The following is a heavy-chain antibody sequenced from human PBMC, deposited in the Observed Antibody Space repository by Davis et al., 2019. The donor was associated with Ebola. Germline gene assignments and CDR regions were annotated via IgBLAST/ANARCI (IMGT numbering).Heavy chain of an antibody. Sequence: GESLKISCAAAGFSFTTYSMSWVRQAPGKGLEWVSSINTGSNYILYADSVKGRFTISRDNAKNSLLLQMDSLTAEDTAVYYCARERGPYILGWFEPFDIWGQGTRVTVSS. V-gene: IGHV3-21*01. D-gene: IGHD3-10*01. CDR2: INTGSNYI. J-gene: IGHJ3*02. CDR3: ARERGPYILGWFEPFDI. CDR1: GFSFTTYS.